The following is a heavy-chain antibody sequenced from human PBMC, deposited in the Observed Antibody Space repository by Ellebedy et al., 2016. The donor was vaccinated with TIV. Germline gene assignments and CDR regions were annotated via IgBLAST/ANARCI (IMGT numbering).Heavy chain of an antibody. V-gene: IGHV1-2*06. J-gene: IGHJ4*02. CDR1: GYSFNAYF. CDR2: INPNSGDT. Sequence: ASVKVSCKASGYSFNAYFIHWVRQAPGQGLEWMGRINPNSGDTTYAQKFLGRVTLTRDTSISTAYMGLSRLRSDDTAIYYCARAYYYDSIAYYFDSWGQGTLVTVSS. D-gene: IGHD3-22*01. CDR3: ARAYYYDSIAYYFDS.